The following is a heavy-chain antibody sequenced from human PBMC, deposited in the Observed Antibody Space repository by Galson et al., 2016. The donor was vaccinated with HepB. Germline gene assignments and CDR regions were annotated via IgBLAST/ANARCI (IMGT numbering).Heavy chain of an antibody. CDR1: GFTFSGYG. V-gene: IGHV3-30*18. Sequence: SLRLSCAASGFTFSGYGMHWVRQAPGKGLEWVAVMSFDGSNKYYGDSVKGRFTISRDNSKNTLYLQMNSLRAEDTAVYYCAKDREFSSGWYDPDYWGQGTLVTGSS. J-gene: IGHJ4*02. D-gene: IGHD6-19*01. CDR2: MSFDGSNK. CDR3: AKDREFSSGWYDPDY.